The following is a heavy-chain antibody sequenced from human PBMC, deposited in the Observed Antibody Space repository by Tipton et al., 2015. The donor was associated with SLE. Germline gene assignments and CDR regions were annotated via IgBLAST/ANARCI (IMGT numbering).Heavy chain of an antibody. CDR1: GGSISSSSYY. CDR2: IYYSGST. V-gene: IGHV4-39*01. J-gene: IGHJ4*02. Sequence: TLSLTCTVSGGSISSSSYYWGWIRQPPGKGLEWIGSIYYSGSTYYNPSLNSRVTISVHTSKNQFSLKLSSVTAADTAVYYCASLRFLEWLSLYSFDYWGQGTLVTVSA. CDR3: ASLRFLEWLSLYSFDY. D-gene: IGHD3-3*01.